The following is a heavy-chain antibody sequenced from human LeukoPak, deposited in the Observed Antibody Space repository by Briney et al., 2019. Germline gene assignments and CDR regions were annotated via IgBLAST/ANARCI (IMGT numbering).Heavy chain of an antibody. Sequence: GGSLRLSCAASGFIFSNYGVHWVRQAPGKGLEWVAFIRSDGSHEFYADSVKGRFTISRDNFRNTLYQQMRSLSYEDTAVYYCVRDWGYCRSTSCYTFDYWGQGTLVTASS. CDR2: IRSDGSHE. D-gene: IGHD2-2*02. CDR1: GFIFSNYG. J-gene: IGHJ4*02. V-gene: IGHV3-30*02. CDR3: VRDWGYCRSTSCYTFDY.